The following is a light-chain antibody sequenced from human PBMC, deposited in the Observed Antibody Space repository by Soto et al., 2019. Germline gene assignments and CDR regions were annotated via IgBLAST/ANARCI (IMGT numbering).Light chain of an antibody. V-gene: IGKV3-11*01. Sequence: EIVLTQSPATLSLSPGERATLSCRASQSVSSYFAWYQQKPGQAPRLLIYDASNRATGIPARFSGSGSGTDFTLTISSLEPEDFAVYYCQQRSNWPGTFGQGTKVEIK. CDR2: DAS. J-gene: IGKJ1*01. CDR3: QQRSNWPGT. CDR1: QSVSSY.